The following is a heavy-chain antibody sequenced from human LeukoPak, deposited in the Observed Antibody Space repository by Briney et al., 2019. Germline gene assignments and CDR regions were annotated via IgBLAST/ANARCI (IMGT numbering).Heavy chain of an antibody. D-gene: IGHD5-18*01. CDR3: ATLHTLDFDY. J-gene: IGHJ4*02. V-gene: IGHV3-21*01. Sequence: PGGSLRLSCAAPGFTFSSYSMNWVRQAPGKGLEWVSSISSSSSYIYYADSVKGRFTISRDNAKNSLYLQMNSLRAEDTAVYYCATLHTLDFDYWGQGTLVTVSS. CDR2: ISSSSSYI. CDR1: GFTFSSYS.